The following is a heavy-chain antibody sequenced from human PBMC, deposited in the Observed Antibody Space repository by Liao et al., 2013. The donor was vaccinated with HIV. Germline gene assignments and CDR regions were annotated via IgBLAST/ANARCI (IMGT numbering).Heavy chain of an antibody. CDR3: ARETHIVVVIAYDY. V-gene: IGHV4-39*02. D-gene: IGHD2-21*01. CDR1: GGSISGKTYH. CDR2: IYYSGST. Sequence: QLQLQESGPGLVKPSETLSLACTVSGGSISGKTYHWGWIRQPPGKGLEWIGSIYYSGSTYYNPSLRSRVTLSVDTSKNHFSLRLTSVTAADTAVYYCARETHIVVVIAYDYWGRGNPRSPSPQ. J-gene: IGHJ4*02.